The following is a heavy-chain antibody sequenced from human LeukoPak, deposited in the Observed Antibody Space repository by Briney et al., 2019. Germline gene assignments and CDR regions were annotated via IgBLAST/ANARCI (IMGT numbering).Heavy chain of an antibody. V-gene: IGHV4-31*03. Sequence: SETLSLTCSVSGGFISIGRYYWGWLRQHPGKGLECIEYIYHSGSTYYNPSLKSRFTISLDTSKNQFSLKLSSVTAADTAVYYCARLSSSGDAAWLDYWGQGTLVTVSS. CDR2: IYHSGST. J-gene: IGHJ4*02. D-gene: IGHD3-22*01. CDR1: GGFISIGRYY. CDR3: ARLSSSGDAAWLDY.